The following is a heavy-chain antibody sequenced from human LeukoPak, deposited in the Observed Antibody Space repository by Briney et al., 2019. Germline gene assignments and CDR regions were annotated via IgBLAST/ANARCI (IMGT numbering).Heavy chain of an antibody. CDR1: GYIFTSYY. CDR2: INPSSGST. D-gene: IGHD7-27*01. Sequence: ASVKVSCKASGYIFTSYYMHWVRQAPGQGLEWMGIINPSSGSTSYAQKFQDRVKMARDTSRSTVYMELSSLRSEDTAVYYCARRAGDHYYFDYWGQGTLVTVSS. J-gene: IGHJ4*02. CDR3: ARRAGDHYYFDY. V-gene: IGHV1-46*01.